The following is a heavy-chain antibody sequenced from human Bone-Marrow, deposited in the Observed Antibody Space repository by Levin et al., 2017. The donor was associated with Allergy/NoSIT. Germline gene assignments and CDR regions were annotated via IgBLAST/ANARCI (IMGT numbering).Heavy chain of an antibody. D-gene: IGHD3-3*01. V-gene: IGHV4-34*01. J-gene: IGHJ4*02. CDR1: GGSFSGYY. CDR3: ARVVWLAAGPDY. CDR2: INHSGST. Sequence: SQTLSLTCAVYGGSFSGYYWSWIRQPPGKGLEWIGEINHSGSTNYNPSLKSRVTISVDTSKNQFSLKLSSVTAADTAVYYCARVVWLAAGPDYWGQGTLVTVSS.